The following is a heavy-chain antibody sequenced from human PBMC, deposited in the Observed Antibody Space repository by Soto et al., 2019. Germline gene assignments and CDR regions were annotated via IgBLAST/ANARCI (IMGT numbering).Heavy chain of an antibody. CDR3: ARDNRGYCSSTSCDYYYYYYMDV. J-gene: IGHJ6*03. CDR2: IYYSGST. V-gene: IGHV4-31*03. Sequence: SETLSLTCTVSGGSISSGGYYWSWIRQHPGKGLEWIGYIYYSGSTYYNPSLKSRVTISVDTSKNQFSLKLSSVTAADTAVYYCARDNRGYCSSTSCDYYYYYYMDVWGKGTTVTVSS. CDR1: GGSISSGGYY. D-gene: IGHD2-2*01.